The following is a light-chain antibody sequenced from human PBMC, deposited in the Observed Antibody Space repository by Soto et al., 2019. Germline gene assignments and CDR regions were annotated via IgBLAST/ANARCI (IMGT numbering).Light chain of an antibody. CDR1: SGDVGGYNY. CDR3: NSFTSSSTFV. V-gene: IGLV2-14*01. CDR2: EVS. J-gene: IGLJ2*01. Sequence: QSALTQPASVSGSPGQSITISCTGTSGDVGGYNYVSWYQHHPGKAPKLIIYEVSDRPSGVSNRFSGSRSGNTVSLTISGLQADDEADYYCNSFTSSSTFVFGGGTKGTVL.